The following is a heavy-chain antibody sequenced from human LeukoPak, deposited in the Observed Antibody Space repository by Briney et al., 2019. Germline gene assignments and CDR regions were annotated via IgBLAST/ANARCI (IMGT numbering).Heavy chain of an antibody. J-gene: IGHJ4*02. D-gene: IGHD2-2*01. CDR2: ISGGDT. CDR1: GFTFSAFA. CDR3: AKGGKTIMCPTSCYDY. Sequence: GGSLRLSCAASGFTFSAFAMSWVRQAPGQGLEWVSAISGGDTYYADSVKGRFAISRDISKNTLYLQMNSLRAEDTAVYYCAKGGKTIMCPTSCYDYWGQGTLVTVSS. V-gene: IGHV3-23*01.